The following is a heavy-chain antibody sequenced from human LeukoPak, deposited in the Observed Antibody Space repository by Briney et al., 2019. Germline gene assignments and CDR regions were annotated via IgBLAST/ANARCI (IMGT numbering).Heavy chain of an antibody. J-gene: IGHJ6*03. V-gene: IGHV4-39*01. CDR3: ARGVYDSSGPAYYYYYMDV. CDR2: IYYSGNT. D-gene: IGHD3-22*01. Sequence: SSETLSLTCTVSGGSISSSSYYWGWIRQPPGKGLEWIGSIYYSGNTYYNPSLKSRVTISVDTSKNQFSLKLSSVTAADTAVYYCARGVYDSSGPAYYYYYMDVWGKGTTVTISS. CDR1: GGSISSSSYY.